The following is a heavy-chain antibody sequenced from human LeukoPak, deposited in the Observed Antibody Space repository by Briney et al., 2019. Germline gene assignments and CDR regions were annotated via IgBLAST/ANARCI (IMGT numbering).Heavy chain of an antibody. Sequence: SETLSLTCTVSGYSVSSGYYWGWIRQPPGKGLEWIGSMYHSGDTYYNPSLKSRVTISVDTSKNQLSLKLSSVTATDTAVYYCARSKAHLSTSWYGTWFDPWGQGTLVTVSS. CDR1: GYSVSSGYY. CDR3: ARSKAHLSTSWYGTWFDP. D-gene: IGHD2-2*01. J-gene: IGHJ5*02. CDR2: MYHSGDT. V-gene: IGHV4-38-2*02.